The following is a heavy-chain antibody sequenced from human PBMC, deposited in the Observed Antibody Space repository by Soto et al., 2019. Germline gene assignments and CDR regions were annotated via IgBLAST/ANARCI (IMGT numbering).Heavy chain of an antibody. J-gene: IGHJ5*02. CDR1: GFTFSTYA. CDR3: AKGVLITGTTSSPA. CDR2: VSGSGGST. V-gene: IGHV3-23*01. Sequence: GGSLRLSCAASGFTFSTYAMNWVRQAPGRGLEWVSAVSGSGGSTYYADSVKGRFTISRDNSKNTLYLQMNSLRTEDTAVYYCAKGVLITGTTSSPAWGQGTLVTVSS. D-gene: IGHD1-7*01.